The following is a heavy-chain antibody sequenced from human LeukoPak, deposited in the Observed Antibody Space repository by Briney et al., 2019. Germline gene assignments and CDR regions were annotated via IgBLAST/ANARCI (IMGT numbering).Heavy chain of an antibody. CDR1: GFTFSTYA. D-gene: IGHD4-17*01. Sequence: GGSLRLSCAASGFTFSTYAMNWVRQAPGKGLEWVSTITSSSGYIYYADSMEGRFTTSRDNAKNSLYLQMTSLRAEDTAVYYCTRSDDYGDYLVDYWGQGTLVTVSS. CDR3: TRSDDYGDYLVDY. V-gene: IGHV3-21*01. CDR2: ITSSSGYI. J-gene: IGHJ4*02.